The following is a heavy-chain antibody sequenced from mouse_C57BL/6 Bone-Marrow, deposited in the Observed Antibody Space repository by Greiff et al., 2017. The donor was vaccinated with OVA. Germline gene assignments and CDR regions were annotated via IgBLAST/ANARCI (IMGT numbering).Heavy chain of an antibody. Sequence: VQLQQSGPELVKPGASVKISCKASGYAFSSSWMNWVKQRPGKGLEWIGRIYPGDGDTNYNGKFKGKATLTADKSSSTAYMQLSSLTSEDSAVYFCARRRSGPFAYWGQGTLVTVSA. V-gene: IGHV1-82*01. CDR2: IYPGDGDT. CDR1: GYAFSSSW. J-gene: IGHJ3*01. D-gene: IGHD3-2*02. CDR3: ARRRSGPFAY.